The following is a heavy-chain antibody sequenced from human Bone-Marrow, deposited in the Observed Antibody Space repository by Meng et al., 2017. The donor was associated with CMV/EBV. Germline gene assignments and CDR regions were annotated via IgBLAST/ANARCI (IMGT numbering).Heavy chain of an antibody. J-gene: IGHJ4*02. CDR3: ARGKYSGGYYPLDY. CDR1: GESFSPYY. D-gene: IGHD3-22*01. CDR2: INHSGST. Sequence: QVQLQQWGAGLLKPSETLSLTCAVYGESFSPYYWTWIRQPPGKGLEWIGEINHSGSTNYNPSLKSRVTISVDTSKNQFSLKLTSVTAADSALYYCARGKYSGGYYPLDYRGQGTLVTVSS. V-gene: IGHV4-34*01.